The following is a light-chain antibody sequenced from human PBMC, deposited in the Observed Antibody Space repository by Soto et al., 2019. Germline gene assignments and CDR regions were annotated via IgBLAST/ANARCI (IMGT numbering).Light chain of an antibody. J-gene: IGKJ4*01. Sequence: DIVMTQSPDFLAVSLGERATINRKSSQSLLYSSTNKNYLAWFQQKPGQTPNLLIYWASTRESGVPDRFSGSGSGTDFTLTISSLQAEDVAVYYCQQYYTTPLTFGGGTKVEI. CDR1: QSLLYSSTNKNY. CDR3: QQYYTTPLT. V-gene: IGKV4-1*01. CDR2: WAS.